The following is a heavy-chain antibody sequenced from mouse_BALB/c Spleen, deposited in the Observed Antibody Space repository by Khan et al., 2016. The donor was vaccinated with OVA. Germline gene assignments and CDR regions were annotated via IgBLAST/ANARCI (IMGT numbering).Heavy chain of an antibody. Sequence: QIQLVQSGPELVKPGASVKISCKASGFTFADYYLNWVKQKPGQGLEWIGWIYPGCGNTKYNEKFMSKATLSVDTSSSTAYMQLSSQASEDTAVYFCARGGYYDNSLFDYWGQGTTLTVSS. CDR1: GFTFADYY. V-gene: IGHV1-84*02. J-gene: IGHJ2*01. CDR2: IYPGCGNT. CDR3: ARGGYYDNSLFDY. D-gene: IGHD1-1*01.